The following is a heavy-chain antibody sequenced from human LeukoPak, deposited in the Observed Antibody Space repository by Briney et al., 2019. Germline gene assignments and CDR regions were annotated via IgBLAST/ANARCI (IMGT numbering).Heavy chain of an antibody. CDR2: IYTSGST. D-gene: IGHD2-2*01. CDR3: ARDREDIVVVPAATPSNWFDP. J-gene: IGHJ5*02. Sequence: SETLSLTCTVSGGSISSYYWSWIRQPAGKGLERIGRIYTSGSTNYNPSLKSRVTMSVDTSKNQFSLKLSSVTAADTAVYYCARDREDIVVVPAATPSNWFDPWGQGTLVTVSS. CDR1: GGSISSYY. V-gene: IGHV4-4*07.